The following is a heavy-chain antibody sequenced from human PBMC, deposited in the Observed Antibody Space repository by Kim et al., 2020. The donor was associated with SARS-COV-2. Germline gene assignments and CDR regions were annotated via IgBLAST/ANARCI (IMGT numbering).Heavy chain of an antibody. CDR1: GYSVSSNSAA. D-gene: IGHD6-19*01. V-gene: IGHV6-1*01. Sequence: SQTLSLTCAISGYSVSSNSAAWNWIRESPSRGLEWLGRTYYRSKWYNDYAVSVKSRITINPDTSKNQFSLQLNSVTPEDSGIYYCARGITVVGYYFDFWGQGTLVTVSP. CDR3: ARGITVVGYYFDF. J-gene: IGHJ4*02. CDR2: TYYRSKWYN.